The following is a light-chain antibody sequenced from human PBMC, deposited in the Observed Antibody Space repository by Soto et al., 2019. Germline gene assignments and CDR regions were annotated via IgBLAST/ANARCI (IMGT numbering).Light chain of an antibody. Sequence: ESVLTQSSSLLVLSPGEKTTLFCRTSQSVKSYLAWYQQGPGQTPRLLIYDASNRATGVPARFSGSGSGTDFTLTVSSLEPEDFATYYCQQRSSWPITFGQGTRLEIK. CDR2: DAS. V-gene: IGKV3-11*01. J-gene: IGKJ5*01. CDR3: QQRSSWPIT. CDR1: QSVKSY.